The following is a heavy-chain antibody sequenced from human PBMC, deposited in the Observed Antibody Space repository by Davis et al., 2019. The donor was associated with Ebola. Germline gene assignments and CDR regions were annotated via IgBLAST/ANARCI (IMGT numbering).Heavy chain of an antibody. CDR2: IRSKANSYAT. D-gene: IGHD6-13*01. CDR1: GFTVSSNY. CDR3: GAAADYYYYYGMDV. J-gene: IGHJ6*02. Sequence: PGGSLRLSCAASGFTVSSNYMSWVRQASGKGLEWVGRIRSKANSYATAYAASVKGRFTISRDDSKNTAYLQMNSLKTEDTAVYYCGAAADYYYYYGMDVWGQGTTVTVSS. V-gene: IGHV3-73*01.